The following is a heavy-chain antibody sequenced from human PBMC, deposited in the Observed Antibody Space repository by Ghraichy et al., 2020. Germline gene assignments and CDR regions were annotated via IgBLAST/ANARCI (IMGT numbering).Heavy chain of an antibody. J-gene: IGHJ3*02. CDR2: ISAYNGNT. CDR1: GYTFTSYG. D-gene: IGHD2-2*01. Sequence: ASVKVSCKASGYTFTSYGISWVRQAPGQGLEWMGWISAYNGNTNYAQKLQGRVTMTTDTSTSTAYMELRSLRSDDTAVYYLARSSSEGLYCSSTSCYGWNAFDIWGQGTMVTVSS. V-gene: IGHV1-18*01. CDR3: ARSSSEGLYCSSTSCYGWNAFDI.